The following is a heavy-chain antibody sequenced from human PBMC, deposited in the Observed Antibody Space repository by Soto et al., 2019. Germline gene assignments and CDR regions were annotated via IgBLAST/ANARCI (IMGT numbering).Heavy chain of an antibody. D-gene: IGHD3-3*01. V-gene: IGHV4-31*02. CDR1: GGSISSGGYY. CDR3: ARVTMYYDCWSGDYGMDV. CDR2: IYYSGST. J-gene: IGHJ6*02. Sequence: KPSETLSLTCTVSGGSISSGGYYWSWIRQHPGKGLEWIGYIYYSGSTYYNPSLKSRVTISVDTSKNQFSLKLSSVTAADTAVYYCARVTMYYDCWSGDYGMDVWGQGTTVTVSS.